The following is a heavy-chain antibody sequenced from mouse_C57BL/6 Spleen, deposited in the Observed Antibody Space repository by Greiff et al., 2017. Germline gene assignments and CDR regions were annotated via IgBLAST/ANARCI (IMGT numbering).Heavy chain of an antibody. J-gene: IGHJ4*01. CDR3: AREGIYDGYSYAMDY. CDR1: GYSFTDYN. CDR2: INPNYGTT. V-gene: IGHV1-39*01. Sequence: VQLKESGPELVKPGASVKISCKASGYSFTDYNMNWVKQSNGKSLEWIGVINPNYGTTSYNQKFKGKATLTVDQSSSTAYMQLNSLTSEDSAVYYCAREGIYDGYSYAMDYWGQGTSVTVSS. D-gene: IGHD2-3*01.